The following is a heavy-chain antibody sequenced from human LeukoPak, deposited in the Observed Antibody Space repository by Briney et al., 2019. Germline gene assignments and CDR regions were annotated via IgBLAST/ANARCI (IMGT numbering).Heavy chain of an antibody. D-gene: IGHD5-18*01. CDR1: GFTFSSYA. V-gene: IGHV3-30-3*01. Sequence: PGRSLRLSCAASGFTFSSYAMHWVRQAPGKGLEWVAVISYDGSNKYYADSVKGRFTISRDNSKNTLYLQMNSLRAEDTAVYYCARTGQDTAMAYYYYGMDVWGQGTTVTVSS. CDR3: ARTGQDTAMAYYYYGMDV. J-gene: IGHJ6*02. CDR2: ISYDGSNK.